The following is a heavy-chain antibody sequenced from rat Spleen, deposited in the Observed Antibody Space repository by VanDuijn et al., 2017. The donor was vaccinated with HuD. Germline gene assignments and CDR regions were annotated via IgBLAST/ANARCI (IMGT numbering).Heavy chain of an antibody. CDR2: ISYNGGST. V-gene: IGHV5-25*01. CDR3: AREVNYGGYSEDYFDY. CDR1: GFTFSNCD. Sequence: EVQLVESGGGLVQPGRSMKLSCVASGFTFSNCDMAWVRQAPKKGLEWVAYISYNGGSTYYRDSVKGRFTISRDNAKSTLYLQMDSLRSEDTATYDCAREVNYGGYSEDYFDYWGQGVMVTVSS. J-gene: IGHJ2*01. D-gene: IGHD1-11*01.